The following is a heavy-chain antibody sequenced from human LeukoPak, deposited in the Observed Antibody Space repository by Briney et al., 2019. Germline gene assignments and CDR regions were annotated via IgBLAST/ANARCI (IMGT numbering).Heavy chain of an antibody. CDR1: GYSFTSYC. V-gene: IGHV5-51*01. Sequence: GESLKISCKGSGYSFTSYCIGWVRQMPGKGLEWMGIIYPGDSDTRYSPSFQGQVTISADKSISTAYLQWSSLKASDTAMYYCARLPYCSGGSCYSTGLYGMDVWGQGTTVTVSS. CDR3: ARLPYCSGGSCYSTGLYGMDV. CDR2: IYPGDSDT. J-gene: IGHJ6*02. D-gene: IGHD2-15*01.